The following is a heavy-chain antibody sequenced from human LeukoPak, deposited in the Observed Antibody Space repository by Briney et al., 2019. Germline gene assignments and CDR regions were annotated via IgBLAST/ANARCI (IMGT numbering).Heavy chain of an antibody. CDR1: GFTFDDYT. V-gene: IGHV3-43*01. Sequence: GGFLRLSCAASGFTFDDYTMHWVRQAPGKVLEWVSLISWDGGSTYYADSVKGRFTISRDNSKNSLYLQMNSLRTEDTALYYCAKDYKASGSQGYYYMDVWGKGTTVTVSS. J-gene: IGHJ6*03. CDR2: ISWDGGST. D-gene: IGHD1-26*01. CDR3: AKDYKASGSQGYYYMDV.